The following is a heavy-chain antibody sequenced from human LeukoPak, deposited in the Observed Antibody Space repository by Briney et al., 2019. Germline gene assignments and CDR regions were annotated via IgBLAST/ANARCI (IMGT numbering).Heavy chain of an antibody. CDR2: ISHSGGTV. V-gene: IGHV3-11*04. CDR1: GFTFRDFY. D-gene: IGHD3-22*01. J-gene: IGHJ3*02. CDR3: ARESYYFDRNDYSRGAFDM. Sequence: GGSLRLSCAASGFTFRDFYRGWIRQAPGKGLEWVSYISHSGGTVYYTDSVRGRFTISRDNAKNSLFLQMNGLRDEDTAVYYCARESYYFDRNDYSRGAFDMWGQGTMVTVSS.